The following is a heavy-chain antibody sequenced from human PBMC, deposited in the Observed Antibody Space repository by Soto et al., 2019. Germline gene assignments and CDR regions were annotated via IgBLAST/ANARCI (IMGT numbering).Heavy chain of an antibody. Sequence: QITLKESGPTLVKPTQTLTLTCTFSGFSLTTSGVGVGWIRQPPGKALERLALIYWDDDTRYSPSLKSMLTITKDTSKIQVVLTMTNMDPADTATYFCAHRTTTVTWWFAPWGQGTLVTVAS. CDR2: IYWDDDT. D-gene: IGHD4-17*01. CDR1: GFSLTTSGVG. CDR3: AHRTTTVTWWFAP. V-gene: IGHV2-5*02. J-gene: IGHJ5*02.